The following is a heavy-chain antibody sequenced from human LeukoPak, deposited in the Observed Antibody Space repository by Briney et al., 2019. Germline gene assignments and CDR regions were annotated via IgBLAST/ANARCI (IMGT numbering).Heavy chain of an antibody. CDR3: AREGYCSGGSCRTLYGMDV. CDR1: GFTFSSYA. J-gene: IGHJ6*02. CDR2: ISYDGSNK. D-gene: IGHD2-15*01. Sequence: PGGSLRLSCAASGFTFSSYAMHWVRLAPGKGLEWVAVISYDGSNKYYADSVKGRFTISRDNSKNTLYLQMNSLRAEDTAVYYCAREGYCSGGSCRTLYGMDVWGQGTTVTVSS. V-gene: IGHV3-30-3*01.